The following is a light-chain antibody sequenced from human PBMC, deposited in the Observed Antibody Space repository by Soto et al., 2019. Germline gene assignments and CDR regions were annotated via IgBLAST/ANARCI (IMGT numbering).Light chain of an antibody. CDR1: NSDVGGYAY. Sequence: QSALTQPRSVSGSPGQSVTISCTGTNSDVGGYAYVSWYQQYPGKAPKLVISEVTNRPSGISHRFSGSRSGNTASLTISGLQADDEADYYCSSYTSSTTPVFGGGTKLTVL. J-gene: IGLJ2*01. V-gene: IGLV2-14*01. CDR2: EVT. CDR3: SSYTSSTTPV.